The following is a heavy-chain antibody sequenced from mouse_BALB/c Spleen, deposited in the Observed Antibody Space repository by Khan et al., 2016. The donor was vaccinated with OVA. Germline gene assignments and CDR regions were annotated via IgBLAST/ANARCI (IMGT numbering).Heavy chain of an antibody. CDR2: IYPGNGDT. D-gene: IGHD2-14*01. V-gene: IGHV1-80*01. CDR1: GYAFSNYW. Sequence: VQLQESGAELVRPGSSVKLSCEASGYAFSNYWMNWVKQRPGQGLEWIGQIYPGNGDTNYNGKFKGKASLTADKSSSTAYMQLSSLTSEDSAVFFCARSGYDYFAYWGQGTLVTVSA. J-gene: IGHJ3*01. CDR3: ARSGYDYFAY.